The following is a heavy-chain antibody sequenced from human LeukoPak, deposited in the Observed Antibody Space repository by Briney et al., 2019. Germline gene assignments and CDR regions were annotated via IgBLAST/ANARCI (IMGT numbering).Heavy chain of an antibody. J-gene: IGHJ4*02. D-gene: IGHD3-10*01. CDR2: FSGSDENT. Sequence: GGSLRLSCAASGFTFSSYAMSWVRQAPGKGLEWASSFSGSDENTHHADSVKGRFTISRDNSKNTLYLQMNSLRVEDTATYYCAKLKVFGSGSWDYWGQGSLVTVSS. V-gene: IGHV3-23*01. CDR1: GFTFSSYA. CDR3: AKLKVFGSGSWDY.